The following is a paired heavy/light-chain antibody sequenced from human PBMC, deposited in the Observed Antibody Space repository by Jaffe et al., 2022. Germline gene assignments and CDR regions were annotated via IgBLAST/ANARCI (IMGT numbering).Heavy chain of an antibody. CDR2: IRHDGGKT. CDR3: VRREGVGCGYCTFH. D-gene: IGHD3-3*01. J-gene: IGHJ4*02. V-gene: IGHV3-30*02. Sequence: QVQLVESGGGVVQPGESLRLSCAASGFTFSDYGMHWVRQAPGKGLEWVAYIRHDGGKTDFADSVRGRFTISRDNSKNTVYLQLNSLRTDDTAVYFCVRREGVGCGYCTFHWGQGTLVTVSS. CDR1: GFTFSDYG.
Light chain of an antibody. J-gene: IGKJ1*01. CDR1: QSLSSNS. Sequence: EIVLTQSPGTLSLSPGERVTLSCRASQSLSSNSLAWYQQKPGQALRLLIYGASTRATGIPDRFSGSGSGTDFTLNISRLEPEDFAVYYCQQYGISVPLAFGQGTKVEIK. V-gene: IGKV3-20*01. CDR2: GAS. CDR3: QQYGISVPLA.